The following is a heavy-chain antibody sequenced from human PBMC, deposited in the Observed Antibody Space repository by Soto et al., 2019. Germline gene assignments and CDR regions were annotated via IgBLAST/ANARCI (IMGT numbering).Heavy chain of an antibody. CDR2: IYYSGSP. D-gene: IGHD4-17*01. V-gene: IGHV4-59*01. CDR1: GGSISSYY. Sequence: SETLSLTCIASGGSISSYYCSSFRQPPGKGLEWIGYIYYSGSPNYNPSLKSRVTISVDTSKNQFSLKLSSVTAADTAVYYCARAYGDYEGNWFDPWRQGTLVTVSS. CDR3: ARAYGDYEGNWFDP. J-gene: IGHJ5*02.